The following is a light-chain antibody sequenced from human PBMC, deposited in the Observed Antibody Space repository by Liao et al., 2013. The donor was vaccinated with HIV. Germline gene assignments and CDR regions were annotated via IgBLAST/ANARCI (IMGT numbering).Light chain of an antibody. V-gene: IGLV3-1*01. CDR2: QDN. Sequence: SYVLTQPPSVSVAPGKTASITCSGDYLGDKYASWYQHKPGQAPVLVIYQDNKRPSGIPERFSGSTSGNTATLTISGTQAIDEADYYCQTWDSTSYVFGTGTKVIVL. J-gene: IGLJ1*01. CDR3: QTWDSTSYV. CDR1: YLGDKY.